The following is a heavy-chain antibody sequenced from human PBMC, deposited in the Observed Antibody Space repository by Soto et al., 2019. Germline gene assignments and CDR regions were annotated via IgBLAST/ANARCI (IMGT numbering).Heavy chain of an antibody. Sequence: PSETLSLTCTVSGGSISSGGYYWSWIRQHPGKGLEWIGYIYYSGSTYYNPSLKSRVTISVDTSKNQFSLKLSSVTAADTAVYYCARAVPQGLYCSGGSCYSTFDYWGQGTLVTVSS. J-gene: IGHJ4*02. CDR1: GGSISSGGYY. D-gene: IGHD2-15*01. V-gene: IGHV4-31*03. CDR2: IYYSGST. CDR3: ARAVPQGLYCSGGSCYSTFDY.